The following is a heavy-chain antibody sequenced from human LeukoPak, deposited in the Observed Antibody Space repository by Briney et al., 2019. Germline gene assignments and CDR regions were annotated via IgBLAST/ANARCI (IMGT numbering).Heavy chain of an antibody. CDR1: GGTFSSYA. Sequence: SVKVSCKASGGTFSSYAISWVRQAPGQGLEWMGGIIPIFGTANYAQKFQGRVTITTDESASTAYMELSSLRSEDTAVYYCAGSSRGSRGLYYFDYGGEGTLVTVSS. V-gene: IGHV1-69*05. CDR3: AGSSRGSRGLYYFDY. D-gene: IGHD6-6*01. J-gene: IGHJ4*02. CDR2: IIPIFGTA.